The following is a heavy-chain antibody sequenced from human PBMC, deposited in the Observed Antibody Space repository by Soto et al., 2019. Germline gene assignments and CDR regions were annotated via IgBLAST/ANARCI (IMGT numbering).Heavy chain of an antibody. Sequence: QVQLQESGPGLVKPSQTLSLTCTVSGGSISSGDYYWSWIRQPPGKGLEWIGYIYYTGSTYYNPSLQCRFTLSVESFMNQFYLELSSVTGAATAVYYCARPPWIRVLGTYYYVMDVWGQGPTATASS. D-gene: IGHD3-3*01. J-gene: IGHJ6*01. CDR1: GGSISSGDYY. CDR2: IYYTGST. CDR3: ARPPWIRVLGTYYYVMDV. V-gene: IGHV4-30-4*01.